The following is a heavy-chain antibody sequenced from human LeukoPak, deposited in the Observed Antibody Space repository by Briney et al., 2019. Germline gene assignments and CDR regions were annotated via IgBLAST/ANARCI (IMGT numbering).Heavy chain of an antibody. V-gene: IGHV1-2*02. Sequence: ASVKVSCKTSGYTFATYFMHWVRQAPGQGLEWMGYIKPNSGVTNYAQKFRGRVTMTWDTSISTAYIELSGLTSDDTAIYYCARPTYCGSNCYFNFDYWGQGTLVTVSS. J-gene: IGHJ4*02. D-gene: IGHD2-21*02. CDR2: IKPNSGVT. CDR3: ARPTYCGSNCYFNFDY. CDR1: GYTFATYF.